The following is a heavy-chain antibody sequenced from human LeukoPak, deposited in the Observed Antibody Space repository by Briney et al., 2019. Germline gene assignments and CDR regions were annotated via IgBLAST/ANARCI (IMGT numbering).Heavy chain of an antibody. V-gene: IGHV1-69*04. CDR1: GGTFSSYA. CDR3: ARDQTQQQPAKPFDP. J-gene: IGHJ5*02. CDR2: IIPILGIA. D-gene: IGHD6-13*01. Sequence: SVKVSCKASGGTFSSYAISWVRQAPGQGLEWIGRIIPILGIANYAQKFQGRVTITADKSTSTAYMELSSLRSEDTAVYYCARDQTQQQPAKPFDPWGQGTLVTVSS.